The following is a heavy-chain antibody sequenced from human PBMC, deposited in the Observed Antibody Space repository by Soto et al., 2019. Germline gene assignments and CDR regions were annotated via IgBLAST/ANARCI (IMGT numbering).Heavy chain of an antibody. CDR3: ARGLRITIFGVVPRGMDV. D-gene: IGHD3-3*01. V-gene: IGHV4-34*01. Sequence: SVTPSRSSAVYGVSFRWYYWRWLRDPPGKGLEWIGEINHSGSTNYNPSLKSRVTISVDTSKNQFSLKLSSVTAADTAVYYCARGLRITIFGVVPRGMDVWGQGTTVTVSS. CDR1: GVSFRWYY. J-gene: IGHJ6*02. CDR2: INHSGST.